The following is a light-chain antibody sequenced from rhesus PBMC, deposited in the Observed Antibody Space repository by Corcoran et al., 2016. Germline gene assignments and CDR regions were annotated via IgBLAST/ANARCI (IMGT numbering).Light chain of an antibody. CDR1: SSDIGGYNS. V-gene: IGLV2-23*01. CDR3: CSHAGRFTYI. J-gene: IGLJ1*01. Sequence: QAALTQPPSVSGSPGQSVTISCTGTSSDIGGYNSVSWYQQHPGKAPELMIYDVSKRPSGVSDRFSGSKSGNTASLTISGLQAEDAADYYCCSHAGRFTYIFAAGTRLTVL. CDR2: DVS.